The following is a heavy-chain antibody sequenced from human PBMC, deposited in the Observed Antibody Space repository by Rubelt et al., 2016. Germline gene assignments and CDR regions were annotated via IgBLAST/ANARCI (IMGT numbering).Heavy chain of an antibody. D-gene: IGHD1-26*01. V-gene: IGHV3-9*01. CDR1: GFTLDDYA. Sequence: GGGLVQPGRSLRLSCAASGFTLDDYAMHWVRQAPGKGLEWVSGISWNSGSIGCADSVKGRFTISRDNAKNSLYLQMNSLRAEDTAVYYCARGGATTDYWGQGTLVTVSS. CDR2: ISWNSGSI. CDR3: ARGGATTDY. J-gene: IGHJ4*02.